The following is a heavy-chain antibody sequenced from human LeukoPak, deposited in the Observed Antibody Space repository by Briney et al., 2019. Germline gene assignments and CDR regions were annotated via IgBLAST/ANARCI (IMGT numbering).Heavy chain of an antibody. V-gene: IGHV3-48*01. D-gene: IGHD1-20*01. J-gene: IGHJ4*02. CDR2: ISSSSSTI. CDR3: ARDNWQASDY. Sequence: GGSLRLSCAASGFTFSSYSMNWVRQAPGKGLEWVSYISSSSSTIYYADSVKGRFTISRDNAKNSLYLQMNSLRAEDTAVYYCARDNWQASDYWGQGTLVTVSS. CDR1: GFTFSSYS.